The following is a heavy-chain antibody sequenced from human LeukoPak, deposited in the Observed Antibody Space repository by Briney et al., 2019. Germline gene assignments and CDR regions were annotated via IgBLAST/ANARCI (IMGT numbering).Heavy chain of an antibody. V-gene: IGHV4-38-2*02. CDR1: GYLINSGYC. J-gene: IGHJ4*02. D-gene: IGHD4/OR15-4a*01. CDR3: ASRATVANIYFDS. Sequence: SETLSLTCSVSGYLINSGYCWGWFRQSPGKGLDWMGSIYSSGDTYDKRSLKRRVSISVDSSKNQFSLKLRSVTAADTAFYYCASRATVANIYFDSWGQGNLVTVSS. CDR2: IYSSGDT.